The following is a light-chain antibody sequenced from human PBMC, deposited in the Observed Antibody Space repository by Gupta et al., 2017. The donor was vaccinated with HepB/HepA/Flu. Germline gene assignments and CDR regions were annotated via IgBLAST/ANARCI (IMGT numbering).Light chain of an antibody. CDR1: QSVSSSY. Sequence: EIVLTQYPGTLSLSPGERATLSCRASQSVSSSYLAWYQQKPGQAPRLLIYGASSRATGIPDRFSGSGSGTDFTLTISRLEPEDFAVYYCQQYGSSPPGLTFGGETKVEIK. J-gene: IGKJ4*01. V-gene: IGKV3-20*01. CDR2: GAS. CDR3: QQYGSSPPGLT.